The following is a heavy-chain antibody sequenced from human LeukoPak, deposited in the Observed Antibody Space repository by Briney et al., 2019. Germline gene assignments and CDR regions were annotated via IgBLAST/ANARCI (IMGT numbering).Heavy chain of an antibody. Sequence: PSETLSLTCTVSGGSISSYYWSWIRQPPGKGLEWIGNIYYSGSTIYNPSLQSRVTMSVDTSKNQFSLNLTSVTAADTAVYYCARDRDYYGSVGPIDYWGQGTLVTVSS. CDR2: IYYSGST. CDR1: GGSISSYY. V-gene: IGHV4-59*01. CDR3: ARDRDYYGSVGPIDY. J-gene: IGHJ4*02. D-gene: IGHD3-10*01.